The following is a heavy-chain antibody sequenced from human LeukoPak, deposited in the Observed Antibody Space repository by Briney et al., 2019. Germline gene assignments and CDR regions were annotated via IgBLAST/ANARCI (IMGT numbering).Heavy chain of an antibody. J-gene: IGHJ5*02. CDR3: ARGLTYYDILTGYYLGNWFDP. CDR1: GFTFSNYA. CDR2: ISGSGGST. D-gene: IGHD3-9*01. V-gene: IGHV3-23*01. Sequence: PGGSLRLSCAASGFTFSNYAMNWVRQAPGKGLEWVSAISGSGGSTYYADSVKGRFTISRDNSENTLYLQMNSLRAEDTAVYYCARGLTYYDILTGYYLGNWFDPWGQGTLVTVSS.